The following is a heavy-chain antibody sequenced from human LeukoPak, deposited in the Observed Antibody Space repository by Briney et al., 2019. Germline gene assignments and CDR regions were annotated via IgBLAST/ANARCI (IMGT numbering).Heavy chain of an antibody. J-gene: IGHJ4*02. D-gene: IGHD3-10*01. Sequence: GGSLRLSCAASGFTFSSYGMHWVHQAPGKGLEWVAFIRYDGSNKYYADSVKGRFAISRDNSKNTLYLQMNSLRAEDTAVYYCAKGGSMVRGVIMIDYWGQGTLVTVSS. CDR3: AKGGSMVRGVIMIDY. CDR2: IRYDGSNK. CDR1: GFTFSSYG. V-gene: IGHV3-30*02.